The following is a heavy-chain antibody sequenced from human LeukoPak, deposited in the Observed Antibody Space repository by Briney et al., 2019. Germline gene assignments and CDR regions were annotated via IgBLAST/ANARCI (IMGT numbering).Heavy chain of an antibody. J-gene: IGHJ4*02. CDR2: IYYIGST. CDR1: GGSISSDY. V-gene: IGHV4-59*01. D-gene: IGHD1-26*01. Sequence: SETLSLTCTVSGGSISSDYWSWIRQPPGKGLEWIGYIYYIGSTNYNPSLKSRITISVDTSKGHFSLKLSSVTAADTAVYYCARVVGATGSSDYWGQGTLVTVSS. CDR3: ARVVGATGSSDY.